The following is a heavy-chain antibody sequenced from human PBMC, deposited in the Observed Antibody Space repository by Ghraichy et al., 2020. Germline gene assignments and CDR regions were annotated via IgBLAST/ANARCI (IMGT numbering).Heavy chain of an antibody. Sequence: GGSLRLSCAASGFTFSHYWMHWVRQAPGKGLVWVSHINGDGTIIHYADSVKDRFTISRDNAQNTLYLQMNSLRAEDTAVYYCARGGPVYCSGVRCYFGEYWGQGTLVTVSS. CDR3: ARGGPVYCSGVRCYFGEY. D-gene: IGHD2-15*01. J-gene: IGHJ4*02. V-gene: IGHV3-74*01. CDR2: INGDGTII. CDR1: GFTFSHYW.